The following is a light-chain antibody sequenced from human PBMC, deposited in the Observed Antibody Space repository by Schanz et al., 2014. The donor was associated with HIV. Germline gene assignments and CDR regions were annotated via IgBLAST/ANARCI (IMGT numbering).Light chain of an antibody. CDR1: RSNIGAGYD. Sequence: QSVLTQPPSVSGAPGQRVTISCTGSRSNIGAGYDVHWYQQLPGTAPKLLIYANVDRPSGVPDRFSGSKSGTSASLAISGLRSEDEADFYCATWDDSLNGWVFGGGTKLTVL. CDR2: ANV. V-gene: IGLV1-40*01. J-gene: IGLJ3*02. CDR3: ATWDDSLNGWV.